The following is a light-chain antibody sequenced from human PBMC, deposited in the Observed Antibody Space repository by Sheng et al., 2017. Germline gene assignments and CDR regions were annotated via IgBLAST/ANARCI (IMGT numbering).Light chain of an antibody. J-gene: IGKJ2*01. CDR2: GAS. V-gene: IGKV3-15*01. CDR1: QSVSSN. Sequence: ETVMTQSPATLSVSPGERATLSCRASQSVSSNLAWYQQKPGQAPRLLIYGASTRATGIPARFSGSGSGTDFTLTISSLQAEDVAVYYCQQYYSTPPMYTFGQGTKLEIK. CDR3: QQYYSTPPMYT.